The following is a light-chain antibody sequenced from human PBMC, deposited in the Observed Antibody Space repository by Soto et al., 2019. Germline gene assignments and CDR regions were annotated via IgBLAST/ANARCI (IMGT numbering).Light chain of an antibody. V-gene: IGKV3-20*01. J-gene: IGKJ4*01. Sequence: EIVLTQSPGTLSLSPGERVTLSCRASQSVSRDYLAWYQQKPGQAPRLLIYRASYRDTGIPDRFSGSGSGTEFTLTISRLEPEDFALYYCQQYSDSPPVTFGGGTKVEIK. CDR1: QSVSRDY. CDR3: QQYSDSPPVT. CDR2: RAS.